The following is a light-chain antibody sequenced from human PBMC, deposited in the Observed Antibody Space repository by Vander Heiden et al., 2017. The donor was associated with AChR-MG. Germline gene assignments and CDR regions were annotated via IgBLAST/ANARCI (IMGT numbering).Light chain of an antibody. J-gene: IGLJ2*01. CDR2: GNN. Sequence: QSVLTQQPSVAGAPGQRVTISFTGSRSNIGAGYDVQWYRQLPGTAPTLIISGNNNRPSGVPDRFSGSKSGTSASLAITGLQVEDEADYYCQSYDNSVRAVLFCGGTKLAVL. CDR3: QSYDNSVRAVL. V-gene: IGLV1-40*01. CDR1: RSNIGAGYD.